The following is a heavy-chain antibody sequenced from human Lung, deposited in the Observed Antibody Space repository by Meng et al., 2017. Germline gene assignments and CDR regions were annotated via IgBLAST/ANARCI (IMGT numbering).Heavy chain of an antibody. V-gene: IGHV4-4*02. CDR1: GGSISSDNW. J-gene: IGHJ4*02. Sequence: QVQLQESGPGLVKSSGTLSLTCAVSGGSISSDNWWSWVRQPPGKGLEWIGEIYHSGSTNYNPSLKSRITISVDKPKNQFSLTLSSVTAADTAVYYCTKNDFYCLGYWGQGTLVTSPQ. CDR2: IYHSGST. CDR3: TKNDFYCLGY. D-gene: IGHD2-21*01.